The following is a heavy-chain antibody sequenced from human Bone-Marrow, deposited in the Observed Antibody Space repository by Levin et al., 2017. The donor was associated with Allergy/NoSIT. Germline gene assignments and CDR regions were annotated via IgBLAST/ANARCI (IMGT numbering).Heavy chain of an antibody. CDR3: ARDKRSGGVTPDWYFDL. CDR1: GFSFSDYE. Sequence: GGSLRLSCAASGFSFSDYETNWVRQAPGKGLEWISYISSSGSTKYYADSVKGRFTISTKNSLYLQMNSLRADDTAIYYCARDKRSGGVTPDWYFDLWGRGTLVIVSS. J-gene: IGHJ2*01. CDR2: ISSSGSTK. D-gene: IGHD2-15*01. V-gene: IGHV3-48*03.